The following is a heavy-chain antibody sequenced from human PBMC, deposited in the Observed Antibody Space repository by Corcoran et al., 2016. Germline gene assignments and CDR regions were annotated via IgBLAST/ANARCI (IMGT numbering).Heavy chain of an antibody. CDR3: ARHRGVDAVMFNYYYYGMDV. V-gene: IGHV5-51*01. D-gene: IGHD5-18*01. Sequence: EVQLVQSGAEVKKPGESLKISCKGSGYSFTTYWIGWVRQMPGKGLEWMGIIYPGDSDTKYSPSFQGQVTISADKSISTAYLQWSSLQASDTAMYYCARHRGVDAVMFNYYYYGMDVWGQGTTVTVSS. J-gene: IGHJ6*02. CDR2: IYPGDSDT. CDR1: GYSFTTYW.